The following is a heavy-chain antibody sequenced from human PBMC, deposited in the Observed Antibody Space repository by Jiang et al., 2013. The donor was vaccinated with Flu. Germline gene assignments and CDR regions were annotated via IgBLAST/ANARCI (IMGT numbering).Heavy chain of an antibody. CDR3: ARDPSRSSNYYYYGLDV. Sequence: PGLVKPSETLSLTCIVSGGSVSSGSYYWSWIRQPPGKGLEWIGYIYYTGSTNYNPSLKSRVTISVDTSKNQFSLNLRSVTAADTAVYYCARDPSRSSNYYYYGLDVWGQGTTVTVSS. V-gene: IGHV4-61*01. CDR2: IYYTGST. D-gene: IGHD6-6*01. CDR1: GGSVSSGSYY. J-gene: IGHJ6*02.